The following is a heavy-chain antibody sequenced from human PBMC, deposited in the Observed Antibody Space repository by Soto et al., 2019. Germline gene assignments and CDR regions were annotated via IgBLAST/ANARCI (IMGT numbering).Heavy chain of an antibody. J-gene: IGHJ6*02. CDR1: GGTFSSYT. Sequence: VQLVQSGAEVKKPGSSVKVSCKASGGTFSSYTISWVRQAPGQGLEWMGRIIPILGIANYAQKFQGRVTITADKSTSTAYMELSSLRSEDTAVYYCARATVVPNYYYYYGMDVWGQGTTVTVSS. V-gene: IGHV1-69*02. CDR2: IIPILGIA. D-gene: IGHD4-17*01. CDR3: ARATVVPNYYYYYGMDV.